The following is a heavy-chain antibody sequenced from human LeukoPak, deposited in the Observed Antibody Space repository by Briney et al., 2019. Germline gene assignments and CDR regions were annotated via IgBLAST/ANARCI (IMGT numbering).Heavy chain of an antibody. CDR3: AYTNTLDV. CDR1: ASTFSNYW. D-gene: IGHD2-2*02. Sequence: GGSLTLSCSASASTFSNYWMNCAREAPGKGLEWVANIYQDVSKKNYVDSVKGRFTISRDNGKNSLYLQMNSLRAEDTAVYYCAYTNTLDVWGKGATVTVSS. J-gene: IGHJ6*04. CDR2: IYQDVSKK. V-gene: IGHV3-7*03.